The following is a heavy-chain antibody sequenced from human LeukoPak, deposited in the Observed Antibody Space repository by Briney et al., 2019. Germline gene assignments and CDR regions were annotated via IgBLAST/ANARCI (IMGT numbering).Heavy chain of an antibody. CDR2: IYYSGST. D-gene: IGHD2-21*01. J-gene: IGHJ1*01. CDR1: GGSIGSYY. CDR3: ARSCGGDCYSSTAEYFQH. Sequence: SETLSLTCTVSGGSIGSYYWSWIRQPPGKGMEWIGYIYYSGSTNYNPSLKSRVTISVDTSKNQFSLKLSSVTAADTAVYYCARSCGGDCYSSTAEYFQHWGQGTLVTVSS. V-gene: IGHV4-59*01.